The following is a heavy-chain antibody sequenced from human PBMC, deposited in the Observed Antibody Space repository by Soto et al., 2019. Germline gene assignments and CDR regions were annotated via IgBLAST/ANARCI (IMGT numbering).Heavy chain of an antibody. V-gene: IGHV3-15*01. J-gene: IGHJ5*02. Sequence: PGGSLRLSCATSGFTFTDAWMTWVRQAPGKGLEWVGRIKSKIDGGTTDYDESVKGRFIISRDDSKNMVYLKMNNLNTEDTAVYYVNWNDASADLWGQGT. CDR1: GFTFTDAW. CDR2: IKSKIDGGTT. D-gene: IGHD1-1*01. CDR3: NWNDASADL.